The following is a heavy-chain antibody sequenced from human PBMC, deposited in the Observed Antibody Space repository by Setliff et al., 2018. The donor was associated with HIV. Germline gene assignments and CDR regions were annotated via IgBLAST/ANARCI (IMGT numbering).Heavy chain of an antibody. Sequence: SETLSLTCTVSGGSISISSYYWGWLRQPPGKGLEWIGSIYYSEHTYYNPSLKSRVTLSVDTSKNQFSLKLSSVTAADTAVYYCARRGAYSSGWYQFGFVYWGQGTLVTVSS. CDR3: ARRGAYSSGWYQFGFVY. CDR1: GGSISISSYY. J-gene: IGHJ4*02. V-gene: IGHV4-39*01. D-gene: IGHD6-19*01. CDR2: IYYSEHT.